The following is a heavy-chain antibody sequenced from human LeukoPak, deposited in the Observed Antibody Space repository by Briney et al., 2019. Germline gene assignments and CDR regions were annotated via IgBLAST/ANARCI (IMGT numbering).Heavy chain of an antibody. V-gene: IGHV4-39*01. CDR2: IYYSGIS. CDR1: GGSISSSSYY. Sequence: PSETLSLTCTASGGSISSSSYYWGWNRQPPGRGLEWIINIYYSGISYYNPSLKSRVTISVHTSKNQFSLDLSSVTAADTAVYYCARTYGGYYYGMDVWGQGTTVTVSS. CDR3: ARTYGGYYYGMDV. J-gene: IGHJ6*02. D-gene: IGHD3-10*01.